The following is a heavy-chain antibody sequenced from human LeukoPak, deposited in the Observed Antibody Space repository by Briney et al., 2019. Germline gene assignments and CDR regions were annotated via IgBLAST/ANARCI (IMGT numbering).Heavy chain of an antibody. V-gene: IGHV4-34*01. D-gene: IGHD6-13*01. CDR1: GGSFSGYY. CDR3: ARVRPEAAAGTKGYSWFDP. J-gene: IGHJ5*02. CDR2: INHSGST. Sequence: SETLSLTCAVYGGSFSGYYWSWIRHPPGKGLEWIGEINHSGSTNYNPSLKSRVTISVDTSKNQFSLKLSSVTAADTAVYYCARVRPEAAAGTKGYSWFDPWGQGTLVTVSS.